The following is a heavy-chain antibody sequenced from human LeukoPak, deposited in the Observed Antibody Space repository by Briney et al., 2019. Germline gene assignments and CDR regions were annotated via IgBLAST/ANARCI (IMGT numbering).Heavy chain of an antibody. Sequence: SETLSLICTVSGGSISSTAFYWGWIRQPPGKGLEWIGSIYYSGNTYYNPSLKGRVTISVDTSKNQFSLKLTSVTAADTAFYYCVRRFYYDRSGYDPDYWGQGTLVTVSS. D-gene: IGHD3-22*01. J-gene: IGHJ4*02. CDR1: GGSISSTAFY. V-gene: IGHV4-39*01. CDR2: IYYSGNT. CDR3: VRRFYYDRSGYDPDY.